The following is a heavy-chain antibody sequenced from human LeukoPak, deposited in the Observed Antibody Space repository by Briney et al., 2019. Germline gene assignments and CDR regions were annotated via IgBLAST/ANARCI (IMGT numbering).Heavy chain of an antibody. V-gene: IGHV3-23*01. J-gene: IGHJ5*02. CDR1: RFTFSSYA. CDR3: AKSGAVPAAHPAWFDP. Sequence: GGSLRLSCAASRFTFSSYAMSWVRQAPGKGLEWVSAISGSGGSTYYADSVKGRFTISRDNSKNTLYLQMNSLRAEDTAVYYCAKSGAVPAAHPAWFDPWGQGTLVTVSS. D-gene: IGHD2-2*01. CDR2: ISGSGGST.